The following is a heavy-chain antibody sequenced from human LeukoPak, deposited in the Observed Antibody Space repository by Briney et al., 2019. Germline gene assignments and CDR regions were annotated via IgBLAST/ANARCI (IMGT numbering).Heavy chain of an antibody. V-gene: IGHV4-4*07. J-gene: IGHJ6*04. Sequence: SETLSLTCTVSGDSISSYFCTWFRQPAGKGLEWIGHIYASGITNYNPSLRSRVTMSVDTSKNQFSLKLSSVTAADTAVYYCAREPLQSRPLDVWDKGTTVTVSS. CDR1: GDSISSYF. D-gene: IGHD4-11*01. CDR2: IYASGIT. CDR3: AREPLQSRPLDV.